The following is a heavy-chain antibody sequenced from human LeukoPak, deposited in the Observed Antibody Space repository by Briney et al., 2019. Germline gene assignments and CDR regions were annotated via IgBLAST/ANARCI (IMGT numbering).Heavy chain of an antibody. CDR3: ARNRRPPFDFDY. V-gene: IGHV4-59*08. J-gene: IGHJ4*02. CDR2: IFYSGST. CDR1: GGSITGYY. Sequence: SETLSLTCTVSGGSITGYYWSWIRQPPGKGLEWIGYIFYSGSTNYNPSLKGRVTISADTSKNQFSLCLSSVTAADTALYFCARNRRPPFDFDYWGQGTLVTVSS. D-gene: IGHD1-14*01.